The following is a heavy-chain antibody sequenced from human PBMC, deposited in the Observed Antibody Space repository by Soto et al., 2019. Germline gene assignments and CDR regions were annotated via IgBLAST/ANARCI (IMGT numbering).Heavy chain of an antibody. CDR2: VNAGNGNT. CDR3: ARDREYSYYFDY. J-gene: IGHJ4*02. Sequence: QVQLVQSGAEVKKPGASVKVSCKASGYTFTSYVMLWVRQAPGQRLEWMGWVNAGNGNTKYSQKFQGRVTITRDTSASTAYMELSSLRSEDTAVYYCARDREYSYYFDYWGQGTLVTVSS. CDR1: GYTFTSYV. D-gene: IGHD5-18*01. V-gene: IGHV1-3*01.